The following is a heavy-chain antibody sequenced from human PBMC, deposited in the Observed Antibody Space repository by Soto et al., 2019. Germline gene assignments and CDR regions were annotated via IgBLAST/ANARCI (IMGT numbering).Heavy chain of an antibody. V-gene: IGHV1-69*01. CDR2: IIPIVGTP. D-gene: IGHD3-10*01. Sequence: QVQLVQSGAEVKKPESSVKVSCKASGGIFSTYAISWLRQAPVQGLEGMGGIIPIVGTPNYAQKFQGRVTITADESPSTAYRELSRLRSEDTAVYYCARDRDDYGSGNYYNRSDFWGQGTLVTVSS. J-gene: IGHJ4*02. CDR3: ARDRDDYGSGNYYNRSDF. CDR1: GGIFSTYA.